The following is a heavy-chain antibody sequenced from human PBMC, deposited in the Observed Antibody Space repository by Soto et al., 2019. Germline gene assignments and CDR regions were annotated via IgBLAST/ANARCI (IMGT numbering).Heavy chain of an antibody. CDR1: GFSLSTSGVH. J-gene: IGHJ4*02. V-gene: IGHV2-5*02. CDR2: IYWDDDK. Sequence: SGPTLVNPTQTLTLTCTFSGFSLSTSGVHVGWIRQPPGKALEWLALIYWDDDKRYSPSLKSRVTITKDTSKNQVVLTMTNMDPVDTATYFCAHLSNYDTSGYFGYWGQGTLVTVS. CDR3: AHLSNYDTSGYFGY. D-gene: IGHD3-22*01.